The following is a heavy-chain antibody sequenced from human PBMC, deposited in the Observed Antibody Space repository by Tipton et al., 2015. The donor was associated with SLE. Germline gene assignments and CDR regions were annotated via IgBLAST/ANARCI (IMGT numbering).Heavy chain of an antibody. CDR3: TRGSTRGRWLRYFDY. CDR2: IKQDGSEK. V-gene: IGHV3-7*04. Sequence: SLRLSCTASGFTFSSYWMSWVRQAPGKGLEWVANIKQDGSEKYYVDSVKGRFTISRDNAKNSLYLQMNSLRAEDMAVYYCTRGSTRGRWLRYFDYWGQGTLVTVSS. D-gene: IGHD5-24*01. CDR1: GFTFSSYW. J-gene: IGHJ4*02.